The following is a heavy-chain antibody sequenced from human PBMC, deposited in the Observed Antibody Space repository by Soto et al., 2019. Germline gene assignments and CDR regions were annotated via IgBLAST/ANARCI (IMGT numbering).Heavy chain of an antibody. Sequence: SETLSLTCTVSGFNISSYYWSWIRQPPGKGLEWIGYIYYSGSTNYNPSLKSRVTISVDTSKNQFSLKLSSVTAADTAVYYCARDSFGTTGAFDIWGQGTMVTVSS. CDR1: GFNISSYY. V-gene: IGHV4-59*01. CDR3: ARDSFGTTGAFDI. J-gene: IGHJ3*02. D-gene: IGHD1-7*01. CDR2: IYYSGST.